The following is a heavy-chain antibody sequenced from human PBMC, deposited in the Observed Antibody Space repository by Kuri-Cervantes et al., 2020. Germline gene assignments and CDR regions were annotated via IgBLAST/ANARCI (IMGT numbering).Heavy chain of an antibody. CDR1: GFTFSNAW. CDR2: ISSSSSYI. Sequence: GGSLRLSCAASGFTFSNAWMSWVRQAPGKGLEWVSSISSSSSYIYYADSVKGRFTISRDNAKNSLYLQMNSLRAEDTAVYYCARAYSSGWFYYYYYYGMDVWGQGTTVTVSS. CDR3: ARAYSSGWFYYYYYYGMDV. J-gene: IGHJ6*02. D-gene: IGHD6-19*01. V-gene: IGHV3-21*01.